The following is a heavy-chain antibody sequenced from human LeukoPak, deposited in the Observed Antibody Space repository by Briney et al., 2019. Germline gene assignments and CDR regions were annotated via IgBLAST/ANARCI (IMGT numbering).Heavy chain of an antibody. V-gene: IGHV4-39*07. CDR2: IYYSGST. J-gene: IGHJ6*03. CDR1: GGSISSSSYY. Sequence: SETLSLTCTVSGGSISSSSYYWGWIRQPPGKGLEWIGSIYYSGSTYYNPSLKSRVTISVDTSKNQFSLKLSSVTAADTAVYYCARGLVVVAATHYYYYYMDVWGKGTTVTVSS. CDR3: ARGLVVVAATHYYYYYMDV. D-gene: IGHD2-15*01.